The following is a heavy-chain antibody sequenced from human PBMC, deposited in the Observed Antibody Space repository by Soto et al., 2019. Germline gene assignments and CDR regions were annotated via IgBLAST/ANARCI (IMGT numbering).Heavy chain of an antibody. J-gene: IGHJ4*02. CDR1: GFTFSDYY. D-gene: IGHD3-10*01. CDR2: ISSSSSYT. V-gene: IGHV3-11*05. CDR3: ARVALYYGSGSYYDQ. Sequence: PGGSLRLSCAASGFTFSDYYMSWIRQAPGKGLEWVSYISSSSSYTNCADSVKGRFTISRDNAKNSLYLQMNSLRAEDTAVYYCARVALYYGSGSYYDQWGQGTLVTVSS.